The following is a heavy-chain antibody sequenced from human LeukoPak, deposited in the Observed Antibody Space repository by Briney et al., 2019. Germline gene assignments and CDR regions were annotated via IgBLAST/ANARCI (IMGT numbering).Heavy chain of an antibody. V-gene: IGHV3-74*01. Sequence: GGSLRLSCAASGFTFSSYWMHWVRQAPGKGLVWVSRINSDGSSTSYADSVKGRFTISRDNSKNTLYLQMNSLRAEDTAVYYCARDLRFLEWLPPGGGGMDVWGQGTSVTVSS. CDR1: GFTFSSYW. J-gene: IGHJ6*02. CDR3: ARDLRFLEWLPPGGGGMDV. CDR2: INSDGSST. D-gene: IGHD3-3*01.